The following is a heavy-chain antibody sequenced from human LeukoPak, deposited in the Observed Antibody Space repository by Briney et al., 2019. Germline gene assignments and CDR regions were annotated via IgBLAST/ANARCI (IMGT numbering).Heavy chain of an antibody. Sequence: PGGSLRLSCAASGFTFSTYNMLWVRQTPGKGLEWVANIKQDGSEKYYVDSVKGRFTISRDNAKNSLYLQMNSLRAEDTAVYYCARENTKKRIGSSEMAIDYWGQGTPVTVSS. CDR2: IKQDGSEK. J-gene: IGHJ4*02. V-gene: IGHV3-7*01. CDR1: GFTFSTYN. D-gene: IGHD1-26*01. CDR3: ARENTKKRIGSSEMAIDY.